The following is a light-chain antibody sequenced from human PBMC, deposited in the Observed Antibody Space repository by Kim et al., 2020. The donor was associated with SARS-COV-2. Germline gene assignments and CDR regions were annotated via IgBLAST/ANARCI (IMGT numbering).Light chain of an antibody. CDR1: QSISSW. CDR2: KAS. V-gene: IGKV1-5*03. Sequence: SASVGDRVTITCRASQSISSWLAWYQQKPGKAPKLLIYKASSLESGVPSRFRGSGSGTEFTLTISSLQPDDFATYYCQQYNSYSLFGGGTKVDIK. J-gene: IGKJ4*01. CDR3: QQYNSYSL.